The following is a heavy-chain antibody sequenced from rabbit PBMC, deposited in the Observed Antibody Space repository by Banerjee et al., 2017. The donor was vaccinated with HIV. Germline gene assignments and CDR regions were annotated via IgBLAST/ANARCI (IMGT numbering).Heavy chain of an antibody. J-gene: IGHJ6*01. V-gene: IGHV1S40*01. CDR2: IYAGSSGST. D-gene: IGHD6-1*01. CDR3: ARSYNDGAGYAYAMLDL. CDR1: GFTLSSYW. Sequence: QSLEESGGDLVKPGASLTLSCKASGFTLSSYWMSWVRQAPGKGLEWIASIYAGSSGSTYYATWAKGRFTISKTSSTTVTLQMTSLTAADTATYFCARSYNDGAGYAYAMLDLWGPGTLVTVS.